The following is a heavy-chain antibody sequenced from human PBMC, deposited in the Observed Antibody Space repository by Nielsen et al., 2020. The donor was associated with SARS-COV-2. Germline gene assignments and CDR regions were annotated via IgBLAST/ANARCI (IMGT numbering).Heavy chain of an antibody. Sequence: SETLSLTCTVSGASISSSDSYWTWIRQPPGKGLEWIGYIYYSGRTFYSPSLKSRVTISLDTSKNQFSLKLPSVTAADTAVYYCVRIDMATISVDYWGRGTLVTVSS. V-gene: IGHV4-30-4*01. CDR3: VRIDMATISVDY. CDR1: GASISSSDSY. J-gene: IGHJ4*02. CDR2: IYYSGRT. D-gene: IGHD5-24*01.